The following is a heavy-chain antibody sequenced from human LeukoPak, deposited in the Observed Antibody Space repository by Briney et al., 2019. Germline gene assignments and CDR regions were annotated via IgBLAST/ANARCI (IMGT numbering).Heavy chain of an antibody. J-gene: IGHJ4*02. CDR2: ISGSTGDT. D-gene: IGHD1-26*01. CDR3: ARDESYGIFFNVDY. Sequence: WASVKVSCKASGYSFVLYGISWVRQAPGEGPEWMGWISGSTGDTNYAQKFQGRVTMTADTSSSTAYMELRSLRLDDMAVYYCARDESYGIFFNVDYWGQGTLVTVSS. V-gene: IGHV1-18*03. CDR1: GYSFVLYG.